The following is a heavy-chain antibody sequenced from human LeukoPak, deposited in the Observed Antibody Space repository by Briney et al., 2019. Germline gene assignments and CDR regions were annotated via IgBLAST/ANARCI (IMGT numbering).Heavy chain of an antibody. Sequence: SETLSLTCTVSSXSISSYYWSWIRQPPGKGLEWIGYIYYTGSTNYNPSLKSRVTISVDTSKNQFSLNLSSVTAADTAVYYCARHGPYLGRLGWFDPWGRGTLVTVSS. CDR1: SXSISSYY. J-gene: IGHJ5*02. CDR3: ARHGPYLGRLGWFDP. CDR2: IYYTGST. V-gene: IGHV4-59*08. D-gene: IGHD1-26*01.